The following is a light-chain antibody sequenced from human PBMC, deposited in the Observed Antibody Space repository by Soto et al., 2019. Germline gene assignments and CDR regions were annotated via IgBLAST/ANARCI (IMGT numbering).Light chain of an antibody. CDR1: QSISSY. CDR3: QQTDSFPRT. J-gene: IGKJ1*01. V-gene: IGKV1-39*01. CDR2: AAS. Sequence: DIQMTQSPSSLSASVGDRVTITCRASQSISSYLNWYQHKPGKAPKLLIYAASSLQTGVPSRFSGSRSGTDFALTISSLQRDDFATYYCQQTDSFPRTFGQGNKVDIK.